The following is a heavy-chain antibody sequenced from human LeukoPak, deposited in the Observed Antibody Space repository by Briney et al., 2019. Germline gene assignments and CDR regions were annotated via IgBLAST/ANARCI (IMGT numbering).Heavy chain of an antibody. CDR1: GFTFDNYG. V-gene: IGHV3-20*04. CDR3: ASSYSSRAFYYIDV. Sequence: GGSLRLSCAISGFTFDNYGMNWVRQAPGKGLEWVSVINWNGDYKHYADSVEGRFTISRDNAKNSLYLQMTSLRAEDTALYYWASSYSSRAFYYIDVWGKGAPVTVS. D-gene: IGHD6-13*01. CDR2: INWNGDYK. J-gene: IGHJ6*03.